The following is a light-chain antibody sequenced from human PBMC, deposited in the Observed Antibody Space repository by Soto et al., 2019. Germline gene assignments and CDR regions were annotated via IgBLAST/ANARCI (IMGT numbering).Light chain of an antibody. V-gene: IGLV2-14*03. CDR1: SSDVGGYNY. Sequence: QSALTQPASVSGSPGQSITISCTGTSSDVGGYNYVSWCQQYPGKAPKLMIYDVSSRPSGVSNRFSGSKSGNTASLTISGLQAEDEADYHCSSYTPSSTYVFGTGTKLTVL. CDR3: SSYTPSSTYV. J-gene: IGLJ1*01. CDR2: DVS.